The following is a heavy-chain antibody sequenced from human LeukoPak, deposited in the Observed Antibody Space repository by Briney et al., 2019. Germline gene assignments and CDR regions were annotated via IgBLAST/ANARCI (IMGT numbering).Heavy chain of an antibody. D-gene: IGHD3-3*01. CDR2: IYSGGST. CDR1: GFTVTTNY. V-gene: IGHV3-53*04. J-gene: IGHJ4*02. CDR3: ARGDFWSGYYTGLY. Sequence: GGSLRLSCADSGFTVTTNYMSWVRQAPGKGLEWVSVIYSGGSTYYADSVKGRFTIPRHNSKNTLYLQMGSLRDEDTAVYYCARGDFWSGYYTGLYWGQGTLVTVSS.